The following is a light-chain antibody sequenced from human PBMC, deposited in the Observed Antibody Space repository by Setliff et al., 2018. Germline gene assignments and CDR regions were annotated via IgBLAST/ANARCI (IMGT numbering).Light chain of an antibody. V-gene: IGLV2-14*03. J-gene: IGLJ1*01. CDR3: SSYTGSNSHV. CDR1: SSDVGGYNY. CDR2: DVS. Sequence: QSVLTQPASVSGSPGQSITISCTGTSSDVGGYNYVSWYQQHPGKAPKLLIYDVSKRPSGVSNRFSGSKSGNTASLTISGLQAEDEADYYCSSYTGSNSHVFGTGTKGTVL.